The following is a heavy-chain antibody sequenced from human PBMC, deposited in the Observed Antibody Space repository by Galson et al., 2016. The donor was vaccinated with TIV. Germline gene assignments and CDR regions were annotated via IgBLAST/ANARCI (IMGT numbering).Heavy chain of an antibody. V-gene: IGHV4-4*07. Sequence: LSLTCSVSGGSVSRYYWSWVRQSPGKGLAWSGRIFTDGTTTYNPSLKSRVAISVDTSTRQFYLRLRSVTAADTALYYGATVNNTSRKYFDYWGQGIQVTVS. J-gene: IGHJ4*02. CDR2: IFTDGTT. D-gene: IGHD1/OR15-1a*01. CDR3: ATVNNTSRKYFDY. CDR1: GGSVSRYY.